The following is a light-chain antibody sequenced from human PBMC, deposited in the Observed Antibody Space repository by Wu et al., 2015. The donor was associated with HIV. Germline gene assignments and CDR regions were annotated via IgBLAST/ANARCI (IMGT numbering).Light chain of an antibody. V-gene: IGKV3-20*01. J-gene: IGKJ1*01. Sequence: EIVVTQSPGTLSLSPGERATLSCRASQYVTNNYLAWYQQKPGRAPRVLIFGASSRATGIPDRFSGRGSGTDFTLTISSLQPEDSAIYYCQQRGTFGQGTKVEIK. CDR3: QQRGT. CDR2: GAS. CDR1: QYVTNNY.